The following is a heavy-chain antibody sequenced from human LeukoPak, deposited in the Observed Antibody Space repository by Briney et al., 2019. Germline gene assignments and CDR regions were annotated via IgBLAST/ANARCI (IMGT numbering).Heavy chain of an antibody. CDR3: ARGQLRYFDWLLSLYNWFDP. Sequence: SETLSLTCAVYGGSFSGYYWGWIRQPPGKGLEWIGEINHSGSTNYNPSLKSRVTISVDTSKNQFSLKLSSVTAADTAVYYCARGQLRYFDWLLSLYNWFDPWGQGTLVTVSS. V-gene: IGHV4-34*01. D-gene: IGHD3-9*01. CDR2: INHSGST. J-gene: IGHJ5*02. CDR1: GGSFSGYY.